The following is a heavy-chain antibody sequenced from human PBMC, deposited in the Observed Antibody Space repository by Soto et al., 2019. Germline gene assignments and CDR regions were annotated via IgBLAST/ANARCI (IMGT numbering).Heavy chain of an antibody. D-gene: IGHD2-15*01. CDR2: IYYSGST. Sequence: PSETLSLTCTVSGGSISSSSYYWGWIRQPPGKGLEWIGSIYYSGSTYYNPSLKSRVTISVDTSKNQFSLKLSSVTAADTAVYYCARFSGGWTFDYWGQGTLVTVSS. CDR3: ARFSGGWTFDY. V-gene: IGHV4-39*01. J-gene: IGHJ4*02. CDR1: GGSISSSSYY.